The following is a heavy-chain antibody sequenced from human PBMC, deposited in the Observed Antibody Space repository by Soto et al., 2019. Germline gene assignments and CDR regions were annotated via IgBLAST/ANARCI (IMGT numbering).Heavy chain of an antibody. V-gene: IGHV3-21*01. J-gene: IGHJ5*02. CDR1: GFTFSSYS. CDR2: ISSSSSYI. D-gene: IGHD2-21*01. Sequence: GGSLRLSCAASGFTFSSYSMNWVRQAPGKGLEWVSSISSSSSYIYYADSVKGRFTISRDNAKNSLYLQMNSLRAEDTAVYYCAREFRRDGYRWFDPWGQGTLVTVSS. CDR3: AREFRRDGYRWFDP.